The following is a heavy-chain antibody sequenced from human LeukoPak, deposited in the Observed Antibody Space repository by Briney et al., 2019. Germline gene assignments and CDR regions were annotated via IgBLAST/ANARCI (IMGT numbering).Heavy chain of an antibody. J-gene: IGHJ4*02. V-gene: IGHV3-21*01. CDR2: ISSSSSYI. Sequence: GGSLRPSCAASGFTFSSYSMDWVRQAPGKGLELVSSISSSSSYIYYADSVKGRFTISRDNAKNSLYLQMNSLRAEDTAVYYCARETIIYYDSSGCFDYWGQGTLVTVSS. CDR3: ARETIIYYDSSGCFDY. CDR1: GFTFSSYS. D-gene: IGHD3-22*01.